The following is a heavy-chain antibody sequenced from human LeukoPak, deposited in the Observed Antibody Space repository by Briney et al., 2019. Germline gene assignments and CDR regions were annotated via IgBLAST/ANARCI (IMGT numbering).Heavy chain of an antibody. Sequence: SETLSLTCTVSGGSISSSSYYWGWIRQPPGKGLEWIGYIYYSGTTNYNPSLRSRVTISVDTSRNQFSLKLSSVTAADTAVYYCARGVYIAAAQYAYWGQGTLVTVSS. J-gene: IGHJ4*02. V-gene: IGHV4-61*05. CDR3: ARGVYIAAAQYAY. CDR2: IYYSGTT. D-gene: IGHD6-13*01. CDR1: GGSISSSSYY.